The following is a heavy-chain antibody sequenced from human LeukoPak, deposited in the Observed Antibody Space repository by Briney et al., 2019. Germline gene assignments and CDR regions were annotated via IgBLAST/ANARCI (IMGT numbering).Heavy chain of an antibody. Sequence: PSETLSLTCAVSGYSISSGYYWGWIRQPPGMGLEWIGSIYHSGSTYYNPSLKSRVTISVDTSKNQFSLKLSSVTAADTAVYYCARLYYSYGIMDFDYWGQGTLVTVSS. D-gene: IGHD5-18*01. J-gene: IGHJ4*02. CDR3: ARLYYSYGIMDFDY. CDR1: GYSISSGYY. V-gene: IGHV4-38-2*01. CDR2: IYHSGST.